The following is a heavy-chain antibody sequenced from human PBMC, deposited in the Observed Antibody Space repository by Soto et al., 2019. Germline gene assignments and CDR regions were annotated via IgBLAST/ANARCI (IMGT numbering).Heavy chain of an antibody. CDR3: AKNQRYCTSTTCPPYYGMDV. Sequence: GWSLRLSCAASGFTFSSYGMHWVRQAPGKGLEWVAVISYDGSNKYFADSVKGRFTISRDNSNNMLYLQMNGLIGDDTAVYYCAKNQRYCTSTTCPPYYGMDVWGQGTTVTVSS. V-gene: IGHV3-30*18. CDR2: ISYDGSNK. CDR1: GFTFSSYG. J-gene: IGHJ6*02. D-gene: IGHD2-2*01.